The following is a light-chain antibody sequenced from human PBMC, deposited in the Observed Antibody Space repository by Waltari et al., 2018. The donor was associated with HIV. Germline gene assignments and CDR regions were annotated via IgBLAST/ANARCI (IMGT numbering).Light chain of an antibody. CDR2: STN. J-gene: IGLJ3*02. V-gene: IGLV8-61*01. Sequence: QAVVTQEPSFSVSPGGTVTLTCGLSSGSVSTSYYPSWYQQTQGPPPRTLIYSTNSRSSGVPDRFSGSILGNQADLTITGAQADEESDYYCVLYMGSGIWVFGGGTKVTVL. CDR3: VLYMGSGIWV. CDR1: SGSVSTSYY.